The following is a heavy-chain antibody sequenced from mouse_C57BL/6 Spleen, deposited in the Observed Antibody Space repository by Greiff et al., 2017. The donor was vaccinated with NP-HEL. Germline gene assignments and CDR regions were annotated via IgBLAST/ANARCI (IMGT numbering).Heavy chain of an antibody. D-gene: IGHD1-1*01. J-gene: IGHJ2*01. Sequence: EVHLVESGPGLVKPSQSLSLTCSVTGYSITSGYYWNWIRQFPGNKLEWMGYISYDGSNNYNPSLKNRISITRDTSKNQFFLKLNSVTTEDTATYYCARWGYGSSYYFDYWGQGTTLTVSS. CDR2: ISYDGSN. CDR1: GYSITSGYY. CDR3: ARWGYGSSYYFDY. V-gene: IGHV3-6*01.